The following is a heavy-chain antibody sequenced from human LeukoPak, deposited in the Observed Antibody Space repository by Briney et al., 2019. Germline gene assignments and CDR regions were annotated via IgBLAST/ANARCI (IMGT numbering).Heavy chain of an antibody. D-gene: IGHD2-2*01. CDR1: GFSLSTSGVG. J-gene: IGHJ4*02. CDR3: AHTRYCSSTSCLYYFDY. V-gene: IGHV2-5*02. Sequence: SGPTLVNPTQTLTLTCTFSGFSLSTSGVGVGWIRQPPGKALEWLALIYWDDDKRYSPSLKSRLTITKDTSKNQVVLTMTNMDPVDTATYYCAHTRYCSSTSCLYYFDYWGQGTLVTVSS. CDR2: IYWDDDK.